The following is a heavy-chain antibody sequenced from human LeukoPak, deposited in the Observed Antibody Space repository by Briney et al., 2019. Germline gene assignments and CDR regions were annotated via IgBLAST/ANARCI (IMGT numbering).Heavy chain of an antibody. CDR3: ARQEWLQSGIDY. D-gene: IGHD5-24*01. Sequence: GESLKISCKGSGYSFTWYWIAWVRQMPGKRLEWMGIIYPGDPDTRYSPSFQGQVTISADKFSDTAYLQWSSLKASDTATYYCARQEWLQSGIDYWGQGTVVTVSS. CDR2: IYPGDPDT. J-gene: IGHJ4*02. CDR1: GYSFTWYW. V-gene: IGHV5-51*01.